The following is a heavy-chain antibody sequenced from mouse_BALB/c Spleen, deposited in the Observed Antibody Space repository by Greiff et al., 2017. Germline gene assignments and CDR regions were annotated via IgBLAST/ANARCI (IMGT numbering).Heavy chain of an antibody. CDR1: GYAFTNYL. V-gene: IGHV1-54*01. Sequence: VQVVESGAELVRPGTSVKVSCKASGYAFTNYLIEWVKQRPGQGLEWIGVINPGSGGTNYNEKFKGKATLTADKSSSTAYMQLSSLTSDDSAVYFCARWRFAYWGQGTLVTVSA. CDR3: ARWRFAY. J-gene: IGHJ3*01. CDR2: INPGSGGT.